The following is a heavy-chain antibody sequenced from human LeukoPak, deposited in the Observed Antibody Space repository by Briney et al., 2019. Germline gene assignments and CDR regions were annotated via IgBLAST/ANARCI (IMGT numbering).Heavy chain of an antibody. CDR2: IHTSGST. J-gene: IGHJ5*02. CDR1: GGSISSYY. V-gene: IGHV4-4*07. D-gene: IGHD2-2*01. Sequence: PSETLSLTCTVSGGSISSYYWSWIRQPAGKGLEWIGRIHTSGSTNYNPSLKSRVTMSVDTSKNQFSLKLSSVTAADTAVYYCARDRGVVPAAMRGLPYNWFDPWGQGTLVTVSS. CDR3: ARDRGVVPAAMRGLPYNWFDP.